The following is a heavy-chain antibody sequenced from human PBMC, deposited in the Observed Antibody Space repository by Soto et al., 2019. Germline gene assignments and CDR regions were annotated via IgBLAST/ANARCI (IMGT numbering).Heavy chain of an antibody. CDR3: ARGSPGIGSSWWIVDY. CDR2: INHSGST. V-gene: IGHV4-34*01. CDR1: GGSFSDYY. Sequence: SETLSLTCAVYGGSFSDYYWTWIRQPPGKGLEWIGEINHSGSTHCNPSLKSRVTISVDTSKNQFSLKLSSVTAADTAVYYCARGSPGIGSSWWIVDYWGRGTLVTVSS. J-gene: IGHJ4*02. D-gene: IGHD6-13*01.